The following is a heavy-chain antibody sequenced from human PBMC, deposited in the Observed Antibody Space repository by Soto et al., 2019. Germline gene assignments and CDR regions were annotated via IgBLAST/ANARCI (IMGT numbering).Heavy chain of an antibody. V-gene: IGHV4-59*01. Sequence: QVQLRESGPGLVKPSETLSLTCTVSGGSISTYYWSWIRQPPGKGLEWIGYVYYTGTTNYNPSLKRRVTISVDTSNNQISLKLSSVTPADTAVYYCARDTYLYYGSGSYLYYFDFWGQGTLVTVSS. CDR3: ARDTYLYYGSGSYLYYFDF. CDR2: VYYTGTT. D-gene: IGHD3-10*01. J-gene: IGHJ4*02. CDR1: GGSISTYY.